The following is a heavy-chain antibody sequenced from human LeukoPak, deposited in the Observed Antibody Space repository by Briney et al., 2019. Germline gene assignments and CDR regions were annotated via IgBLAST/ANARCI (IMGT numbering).Heavy chain of an antibody. Sequence: GRSLRLSCAASGFTFSSYGMHWVRQAPGKGLEWVAVISYDGSNKYYADSVKGRFTISRDNSKNTLYLQMNSLRAEDTAVYYCAKDGRMVGLWFGPISQKRIDYFDYWGQGTLVTVSS. J-gene: IGHJ4*02. CDR3: AKDGRMVGLWFGPISQKRIDYFDY. V-gene: IGHV3-30*18. D-gene: IGHD3-10*01. CDR1: GFTFSSYG. CDR2: ISYDGSNK.